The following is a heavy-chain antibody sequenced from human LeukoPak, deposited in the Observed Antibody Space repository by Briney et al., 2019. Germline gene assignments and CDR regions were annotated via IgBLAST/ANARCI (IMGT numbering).Heavy chain of an antibody. V-gene: IGHV4-39*01. J-gene: IGHJ5*02. CDR3: ARRPRLRFFSWFDR. CDR2: IYYSGST. Sequence: SETLSLTCTVSGGSISSSSYYWGWIRQPPGKGLEWIGSIYYSGSTYYNPSLKSRVTISVDTSKNQFSLKLSSVTAADTAEYYCARRPRLRFFSWFDRWCQGTLVTVSS. CDR1: GGSISSSSYY. D-gene: IGHD3-3*01.